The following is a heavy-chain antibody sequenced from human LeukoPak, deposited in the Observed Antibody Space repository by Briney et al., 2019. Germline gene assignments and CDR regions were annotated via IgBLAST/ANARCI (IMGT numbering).Heavy chain of an antibody. CDR1: GFTFSSYE. Sequence: GGSLRLSCAASGFTFSSYEMNWVRQAPGKGLEWVSSISNSGSSIYYGGSVKGRFTISRDNAKNSLFLLMNSLRAEDTAVYYCARGRRGSLNWGQGTLVTVSS. CDR3: ARGRRGSLN. D-gene: IGHD1-26*01. CDR2: ISNSGSSI. J-gene: IGHJ4*02. V-gene: IGHV3-48*03.